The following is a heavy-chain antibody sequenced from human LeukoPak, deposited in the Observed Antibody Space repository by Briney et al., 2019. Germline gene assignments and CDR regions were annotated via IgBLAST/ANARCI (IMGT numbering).Heavy chain of an antibody. CDR3: ARGYGADDYGDYESRGNLFQH. D-gene: IGHD4-17*01. V-gene: IGHV1-69*04. CDR1: GGTFSSYA. CDR2: IIPILGIA. J-gene: IGHJ1*01. Sequence: SVKVSCKASGGTFSSYAISWVRQAPGQGLEWMGRIIPILGIANYAQKFQGRVTITADKSTSTAYMELSSLRSEDTAVYYCARGYGADDYGDYESRGNLFQHWGQGTLVTVSS.